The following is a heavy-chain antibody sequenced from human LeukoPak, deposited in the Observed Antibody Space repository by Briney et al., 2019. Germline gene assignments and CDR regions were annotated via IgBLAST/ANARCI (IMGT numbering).Heavy chain of an antibody. CDR3: ARDRGYTQDY. V-gene: IGHV3-74*01. CDR2: ITSDGSST. Sequence: GGSLRLSCAASGFTFSYYWMHWVRQAPGKGLVWVSHITSDGSSTTYADSVKGRFTISRDNAKNTVYLQMNSLRAEDTAVYYCARDRGYTQDYWGQGTLVTVSS. J-gene: IGHJ4*02. D-gene: IGHD5-12*01. CDR1: GFTFSYYW.